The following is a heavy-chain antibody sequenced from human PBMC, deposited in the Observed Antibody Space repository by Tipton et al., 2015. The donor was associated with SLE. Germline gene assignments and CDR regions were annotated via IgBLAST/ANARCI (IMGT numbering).Heavy chain of an antibody. CDR1: GFTFSSFG. CDR2: IWYDGSNK. V-gene: IGHV3-30*02. CDR3: AKDPIPHYYDSSGYYLIY. D-gene: IGHD3-22*01. Sequence: SGFTFSSFGMHWVRQAPGKGLEWVAFIWYDGSNKYYADSVKGRFTISRDNSKNTLNLQMNSLRAEDTAVYYCAKDPIPHYYDSSGYYLIYWGQGTLVTVSS. J-gene: IGHJ4*02.